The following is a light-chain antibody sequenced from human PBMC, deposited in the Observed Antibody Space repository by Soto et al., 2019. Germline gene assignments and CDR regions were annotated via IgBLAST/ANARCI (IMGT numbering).Light chain of an antibody. Sequence: DIQMTQSPSSLSASVGDRVTITCQASQDISNYLNRYQQKPGKAHKLLIYDASNLETGVPSRFSGSGSGTDFTFTISSLQPEDIATYYCQQYDNLPLTFGGGTKVEIK. V-gene: IGKV1-33*01. CDR2: DAS. CDR3: QQYDNLPLT. J-gene: IGKJ4*01. CDR1: QDISNY.